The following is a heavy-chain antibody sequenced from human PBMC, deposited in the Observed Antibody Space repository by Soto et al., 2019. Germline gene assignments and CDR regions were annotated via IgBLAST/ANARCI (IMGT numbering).Heavy chain of an antibody. V-gene: IGHV3-73*01. J-gene: IGHJ4*01. D-gene: IGHD2-15*01. Sequence: DVQVVQSGGGLVQPGGSLKLSCAASGFAFNDSAMHWVRQASGKGLEWVARVRSKTNNYATAYPVSVRGRFTVSRDDSMGTTYLQMNSLKTEDTAMYYCTNNFVWGHGVRVTVSS. CDR2: VRSKTNNYAT. CDR3: TNNFV. CDR1: GFAFNDSA.